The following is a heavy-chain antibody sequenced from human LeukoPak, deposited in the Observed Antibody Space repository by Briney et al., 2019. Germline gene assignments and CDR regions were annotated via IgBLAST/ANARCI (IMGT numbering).Heavy chain of an antibody. D-gene: IGHD3-10*01. CDR2: INPNSGGT. J-gene: IGHJ5*02. CDR1: GYTFTGYY. V-gene: IGHV1-2*02. CDR3: ARDLISGFGELWYWFDP. Sequence: ASVKVSCKASGYTFTGYYMHWVRQAPGQGLEWMGWINPNSGGTNYAQKFQGRVTMTRDTSISTAYMELSRLRSDDTAVYYCARDLISGFGELWYWFDPWGQGTLVTVSS.